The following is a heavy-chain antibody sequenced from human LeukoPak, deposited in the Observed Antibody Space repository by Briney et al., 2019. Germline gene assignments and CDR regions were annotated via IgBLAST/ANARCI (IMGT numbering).Heavy chain of an antibody. CDR2: ISYDGSNK. J-gene: IGHJ6*03. Sequence: SGGSLRLSCAASGFTFSSYGMHWVRQAPGKRLEWVAVISYDGSNKYYADSVKGRFTISRDNSKNTLYLQMNSLRAEDTAVYYCAKRAAAAGWGYYYYYMDVWGKGTTVTVSS. D-gene: IGHD6-25*01. CDR3: AKRAAAAGWGYYYYYMDV. CDR1: GFTFSSYG. V-gene: IGHV3-30*18.